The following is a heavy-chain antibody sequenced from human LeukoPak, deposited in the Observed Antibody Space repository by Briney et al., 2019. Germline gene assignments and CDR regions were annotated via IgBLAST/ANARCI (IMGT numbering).Heavy chain of an antibody. J-gene: IGHJ5*02. CDR1: GGFISSYY. V-gene: IGHV4-59*01. Sequence: KPSETLSLTCTASGGFISSYYWSWIRQPPGKGLEWIGYIYYSGSTNYNPSLKSRVTISVDTYKNQFSLKLSSVTAADTAVYYCARAYYDFNWFDPWGQGTLVSVSS. CDR2: IYYSGST. D-gene: IGHD3-3*01. CDR3: ARAYYDFNWFDP.